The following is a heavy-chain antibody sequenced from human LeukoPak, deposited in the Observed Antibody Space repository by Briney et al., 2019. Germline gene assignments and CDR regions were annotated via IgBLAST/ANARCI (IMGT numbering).Heavy chain of an antibody. D-gene: IGHD3-10*02. CDR1: GFALSSYS. CDR3: AELGITMIGGV. J-gene: IGHJ6*04. Sequence: PGGSLRRSCAASGFALSSYSMNWVRPAPGKGLEWVSYIISSGSTIYYADSVKGRFTISRDNAKNSLYLQMNSLRAEDTAVYYCAELGITMIGGVWGKGTTVTISS. CDR2: IISSGSTI. V-gene: IGHV3-48*04.